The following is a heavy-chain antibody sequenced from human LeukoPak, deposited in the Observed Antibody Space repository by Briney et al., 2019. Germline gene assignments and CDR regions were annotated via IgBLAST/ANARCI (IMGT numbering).Heavy chain of an antibody. Sequence: SLRLSCAASGFTFSGRWMHWVRQAPGKGLVWVSRIKGDGSSTTYVDSVKGRFTISRDNAKNTLHLQMDSLRAEDTAVYYCARSDWLDSWGQGTLVIVSS. CDR2: IKGDGSST. J-gene: IGHJ5*01. CDR1: GFTFSGRW. V-gene: IGHV3-74*03. CDR3: ARSDWLDS.